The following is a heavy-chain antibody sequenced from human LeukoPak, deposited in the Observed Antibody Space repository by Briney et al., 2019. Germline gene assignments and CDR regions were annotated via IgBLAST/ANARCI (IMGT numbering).Heavy chain of an antibody. V-gene: IGHV3-23*01. Sequence: TGGPLRLSCAASGFTFSSYAMSWVRQAPGKGLEWVSAISGSGGSTYYADSVKGRFTISRDNSKNTLYLQMNSLRAEDTAVYYCAKAVVVKGGGFDYWGQGTLVTVSS. CDR3: AKAVVVKGGGFDY. CDR1: GFTFSSYA. J-gene: IGHJ4*02. D-gene: IGHD2-2*01. CDR2: ISGSGGST.